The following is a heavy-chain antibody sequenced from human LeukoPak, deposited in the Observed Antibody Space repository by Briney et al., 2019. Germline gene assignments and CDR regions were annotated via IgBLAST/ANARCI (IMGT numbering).Heavy chain of an antibody. V-gene: IGHV1-2*02. Sequence: ASVKVSCKASRYMFTGHYMNWVRQAPGQGLEFLAWIKGDSGIPKYAQKFQGRVTLTRDTSISTAYMELTELTSDDTAVYYCARELQYSREGYAFDLWGQGTMVTVSS. J-gene: IGHJ3*01. CDR2: IKGDSGIP. CDR1: RYMFTGHY. D-gene: IGHD4-11*01. CDR3: ARELQYSREGYAFDL.